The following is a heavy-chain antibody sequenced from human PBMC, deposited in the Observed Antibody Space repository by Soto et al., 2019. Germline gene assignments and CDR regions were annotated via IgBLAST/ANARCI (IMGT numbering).Heavy chain of an antibody. D-gene: IGHD1-26*01. V-gene: IGHV3-30-3*01. J-gene: IGHJ4*02. CDR2: ISSDGSNK. CDR1: GFTISSHA. CDR3: ARDDEGGSDCDLGY. Sequence: QVQLVESGGGVVQPGRSLRLSCAVSGFTISSHAMHWVRQAPGKGLEWVTLISSDGSNKYYADSVKGRFTTSRDNSKNTMYLQMNSLRVEDTDVYYCARDDEGGSDCDLGYWGQGALVTVSS.